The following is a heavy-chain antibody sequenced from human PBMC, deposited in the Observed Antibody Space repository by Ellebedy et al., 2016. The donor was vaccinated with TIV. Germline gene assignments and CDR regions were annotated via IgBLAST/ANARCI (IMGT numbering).Heavy chain of an antibody. J-gene: IGHJ6*02. CDR2: ISPYNGNT. CDR3: ARVPSYGGGGPRGGFYDYGLDA. Sequence: ASVKVSXXASGYTFTTYGINWVRQAPGQGLEWMGWISPYNGNTNYAQKFQGRVTMTRNNPITTAYMELSSLRSEDTAVYYCARVPSYGGGGPRGGFYDYGLDAWGQGTTVTVSS. D-gene: IGHD2-21*01. V-gene: IGHV1-18*01. CDR1: GYTFTTYG.